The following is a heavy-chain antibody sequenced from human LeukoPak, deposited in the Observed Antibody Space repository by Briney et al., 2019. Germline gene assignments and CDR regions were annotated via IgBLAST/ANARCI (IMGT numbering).Heavy chain of an antibody. CDR1: GYSFDSYG. J-gene: IGHJ5*02. CDR2: ISPYTGET. D-gene: IGHD3-9*01. Sequence: GASVKVSCKASGYSFDSYGINWVRQAPGQGLEWMGWISPYTGETKYAQKVQGRVTMTTDTSTSTAYMELRSLRSDDTAVYYCARDQLILAGYYNANWFDPWGQGTLVTVSS. V-gene: IGHV1-18*01. CDR3: ARDQLILAGYYNANWFDP.